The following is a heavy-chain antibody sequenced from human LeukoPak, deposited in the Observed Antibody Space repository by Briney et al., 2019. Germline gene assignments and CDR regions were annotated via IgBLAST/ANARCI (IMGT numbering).Heavy chain of an antibody. J-gene: IGHJ6*02. CDR3: ARDRVTRGYSYGIPLYGMDA. CDR2: IYSGGST. V-gene: IGHV3-53*01. Sequence: PGGSLRLSCAASGFTVSSSYMSWVRQAPGKGLEWVSVIYSGGSTYYADSVKGRLTISRDNSKNTLYLQMNSLRAEDTAVYYCARDRVTRGYSYGIPLYGMDAWGQGTTVTVSS. D-gene: IGHD5-18*01. CDR1: GFTVSSSY.